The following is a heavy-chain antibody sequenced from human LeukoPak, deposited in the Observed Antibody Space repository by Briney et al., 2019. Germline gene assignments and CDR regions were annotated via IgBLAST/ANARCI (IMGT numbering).Heavy chain of an antibody. J-gene: IGHJ2*01. CDR1: GGSISSGSYY. CDR2: IYYSGST. V-gene: IGHV4-31*03. CDR3: ARRAPSAGYFDL. Sequence: SQTLSFTCTVSGGSISSGSYYGAWIRQHPGKGLEWIGYIYYSGSTYYNPSLKSRVTVSEDTSKNQFSLKLTSVTAADTAVYYCARRAPSAGYFDLWGRGTLVSVSS.